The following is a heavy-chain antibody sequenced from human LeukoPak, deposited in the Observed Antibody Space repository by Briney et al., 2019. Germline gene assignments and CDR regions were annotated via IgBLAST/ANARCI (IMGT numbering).Heavy chain of an antibody. J-gene: IGHJ4*02. CDR1: GYTFTGYY. V-gene: IGHV1-2*02. CDR2: INPNNGGT. Sequence: ASVKFSCTASGYTFTGYYMHWVRHAPGQGLEWMGWINPNNGGTNYAQKFQGRVTMTRDTSISTAYMELTRLRSDATAVYYWARDDCRGGSCPFDYWGQGILVTVSS. CDR3: ARDDCRGGSCPFDY. D-gene: IGHD2-15*01.